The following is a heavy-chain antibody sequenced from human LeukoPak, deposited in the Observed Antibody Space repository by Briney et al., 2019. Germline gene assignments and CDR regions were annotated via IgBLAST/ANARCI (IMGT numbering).Heavy chain of an antibody. V-gene: IGHV3-66*01. CDR1: GFTVNNNY. Sequence: GGSLRLSCAASGFTVNNNYMSWVRQAPGKGLDWVSVIYSGGSIYYADSVKGRFTISRDNSKNTLYLQMNSLRAEDTAVYYCAREVHPHYYFDYWGQGTLVTVSS. D-gene: IGHD3-10*01. J-gene: IGHJ4*02. CDR2: IYSGGSI. CDR3: AREVHPHYYFDY.